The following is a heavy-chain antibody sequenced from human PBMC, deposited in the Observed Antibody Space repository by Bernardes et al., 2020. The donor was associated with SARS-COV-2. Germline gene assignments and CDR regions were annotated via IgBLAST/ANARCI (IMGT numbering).Heavy chain of an antibody. J-gene: IGHJ4*02. V-gene: IGHV5-51*01. D-gene: IGHD6-13*01. CDR3: ATSNVAAADKYYFDY. CDR1: GYSITNYW. Sequence: GESLKISCKASGYSITNYWIAWVRQMPGKGLEWMGIIYPGYSDTRYSPSFQGHVTISADKSINTAYLQWSSLKASDTAIYYCATSNVAAADKYYFDYWGQGTQVTVS. CDR2: IYPGYSDT.